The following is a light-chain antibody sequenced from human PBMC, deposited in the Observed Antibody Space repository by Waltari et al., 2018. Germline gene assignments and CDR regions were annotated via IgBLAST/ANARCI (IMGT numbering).Light chain of an antibody. CDR2: EGS. V-gene: IGLV2-23*01. CDR1: SSDVGSYNF. Sequence: QSALTQPASVSGSPGQSITISCTGTSSDVGSYNFVSWYQQHPGKAPKFMIYEGSKRPSGISNRCSGSKSGNTASLTISGLQAEDEADYYCCSYAGSGTWVFGGGTKLTVL. CDR3: CSYAGSGTWV. J-gene: IGLJ3*02.